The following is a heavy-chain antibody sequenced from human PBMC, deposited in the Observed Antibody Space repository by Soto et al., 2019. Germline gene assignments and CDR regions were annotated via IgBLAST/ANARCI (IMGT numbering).Heavy chain of an antibody. D-gene: IGHD1-26*01. Sequence: PSETQRVTCSVAGGSSGDSGGWSRVRKNPGKGLEWIGEIYHSGSTNYNPSLKSRVTISVDKSKNRFSLKLSSVTAADTAVYYCARDQWELLTHWFDPWGQGTLVTVSS. J-gene: IGHJ5*02. CDR3: ARDQWELLTHWFDP. V-gene: IGHV4-4*02. CDR2: IYHSGST. CDR1: GGSSGDSGG.